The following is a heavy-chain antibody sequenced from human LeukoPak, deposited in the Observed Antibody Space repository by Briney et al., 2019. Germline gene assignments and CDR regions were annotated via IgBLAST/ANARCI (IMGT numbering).Heavy chain of an antibody. Sequence: ASVKVSCKASGYTFTGYYMHWARQVPGQGLEWMGWINPKNGGTNYAQKFQGRVTMTRDTSISTAHMELSRLRYDDTAVYYCARDRYYDSSGYYNWGQGTLVTVSS. CDR1: GYTFTGYY. J-gene: IGHJ4*02. CDR3: ARDRYYDSSGYYN. D-gene: IGHD3-22*01. CDR2: INPKNGGT. V-gene: IGHV1-2*02.